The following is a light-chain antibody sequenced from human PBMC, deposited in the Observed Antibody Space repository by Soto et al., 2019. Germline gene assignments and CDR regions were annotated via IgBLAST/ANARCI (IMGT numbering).Light chain of an antibody. CDR3: AVWDDSLSGVV. CDR2: KNS. J-gene: IGLJ3*02. V-gene: IGLV1-47*01. CDR1: SSNIGSNY. Sequence: QSVVTQPPSASGTPGQRVTISCSGSSSNIGSNYVYWYQHLPGTAPKVLIYKNSHRPSDVPDRFSGSKSDTSASLAISGLRSEDEAHYYCAVWDDSLSGVVFGGGTKLTVL.